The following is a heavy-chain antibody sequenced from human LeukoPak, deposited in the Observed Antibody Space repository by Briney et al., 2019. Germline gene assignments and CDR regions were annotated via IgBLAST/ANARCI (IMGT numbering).Heavy chain of an antibody. Sequence: GGSLRLSCAASGFTFSSYGIHWVRQAPGKGLEWVAVIWYDRSNEYYADSVKSRFTVSRDNSKNTLYLQMNSLRAENTAMYYCARDSDYWELLGDAFDAWGQGTMVFVSS. CDR2: IWYDRSNE. CDR1: GFTFSSYG. CDR3: ARDSDYWELLGDAFDA. V-gene: IGHV3-33*01. J-gene: IGHJ3*01. D-gene: IGHD1-26*01.